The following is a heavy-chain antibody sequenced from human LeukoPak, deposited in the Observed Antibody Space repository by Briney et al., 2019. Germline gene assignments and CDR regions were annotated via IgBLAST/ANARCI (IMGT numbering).Heavy chain of an antibody. J-gene: IGHJ4*02. D-gene: IGHD4-17*01. CDR2: MNPNSGNT. Sequence: ASVKVSCKASGYTFTSYDINWVRQATGQGLEWMGWMNPNSGNTCYAQKFQGRVTITRNTSISTAYMELSSLRSEDTAVYYCARARQDYGDLIDYWGQGTLVTVSS. CDR1: GYTFTSYD. CDR3: ARARQDYGDLIDY. V-gene: IGHV1-8*03.